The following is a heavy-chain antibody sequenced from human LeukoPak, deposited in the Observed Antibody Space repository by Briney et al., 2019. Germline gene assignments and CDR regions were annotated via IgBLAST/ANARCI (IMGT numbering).Heavy chain of an antibody. CDR1: GFTFSNYW. Sequence: GGSLRLSCVASGFTFSNYWMHWVRQAPEKGLMWVSKINSDGSGPDYADSVTGRFTISRDNAKNTLYLRMNSLRAEDTAVYYCARDVYGLGDYWGQGTLVTASS. CDR3: ARDVYGLGDY. V-gene: IGHV3-74*01. J-gene: IGHJ4*02. CDR2: INSDGSGP. D-gene: IGHD1-14*01.